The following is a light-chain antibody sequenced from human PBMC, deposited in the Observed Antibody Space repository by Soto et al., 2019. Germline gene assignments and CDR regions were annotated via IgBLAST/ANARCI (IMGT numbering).Light chain of an antibody. V-gene: IGKV3-20*01. CDR2: GAS. J-gene: IGKJ3*01. Sequence: EIVLTQSPGTLSLSPGERATLSCRASQSVSSSYLAWYQQKPGQAPRVLIYGASSRATGIPDRFSGSGSGKDFTLTISRLEPEDFAVYYCQQYGSSPFTFGPGTKEDIK. CDR1: QSVSSSY. CDR3: QQYGSSPFT.